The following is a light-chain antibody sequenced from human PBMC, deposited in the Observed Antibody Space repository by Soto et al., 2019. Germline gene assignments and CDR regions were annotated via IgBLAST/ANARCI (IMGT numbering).Light chain of an antibody. V-gene: IGLV2-8*01. CDR1: ASDIGAYNF. CDR2: EVY. J-gene: IGLJ2*01. Sequence: QSALTQPPSASGSPGQSATISCTGAASDIGAYNFVSWYQQYPGKAPKLMIYEVYKRPSGVPDRFSGSKSGNTASLTVSGLQPEDEADYYCTSFAGSDKLIFGGGTNLTVL. CDR3: TSFAGSDKLI.